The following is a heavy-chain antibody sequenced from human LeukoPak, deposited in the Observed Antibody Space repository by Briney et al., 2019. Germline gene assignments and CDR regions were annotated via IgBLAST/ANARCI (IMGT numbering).Heavy chain of an antibody. Sequence: GGSLRLSCAASGFTFSSYSMNWVRQAPGKGLEWVSSISSSSSYIYYADSVKGRFTISRDNAKNSLYLQMNILRAEDTAVYYCARDIQAAGFDYWGQGTLVTVSS. D-gene: IGHD6-13*01. J-gene: IGHJ4*02. V-gene: IGHV3-21*01. CDR3: ARDIQAAGFDY. CDR1: GFTFSSYS. CDR2: ISSSSSYI.